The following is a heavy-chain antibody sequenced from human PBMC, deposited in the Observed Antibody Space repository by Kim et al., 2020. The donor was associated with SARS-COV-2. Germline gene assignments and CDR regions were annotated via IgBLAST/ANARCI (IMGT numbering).Heavy chain of an antibody. J-gene: IGHJ4*02. CDR2: ISYDGSNK. D-gene: IGHD3-10*01. CDR1: GFTFSSYA. Sequence: GGSLRLSCAASGFTFSSYAMHWVRQAPGKGLEWVAVISYDGSNKYYADSVKGRFTISRDNSKNTLYLQMNSLRAEDTAVYYCARDGAMVRGVIPYFDYWGPGTLVTVSS. V-gene: IGHV3-30*04. CDR3: ARDGAMVRGVIPYFDY.